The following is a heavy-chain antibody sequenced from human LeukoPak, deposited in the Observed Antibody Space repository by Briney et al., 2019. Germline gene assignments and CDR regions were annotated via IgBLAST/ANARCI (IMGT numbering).Heavy chain of an antibody. CDR1: GFTLSSYA. CDR2: ISGSGGST. J-gene: IGHJ4*02. Sequence: GGSLRLSCAASGFTLSSYAMSWVRQAPGKGLEWDSAISGSGGSTYYADSVKGRFTISRDKSKNTLYLQMNSLRAEDTAVYYCAKGLLWFREVGYWGQGTLVTVSS. D-gene: IGHD3-10*01. CDR3: AKGLLWFREVGY. V-gene: IGHV3-23*01.